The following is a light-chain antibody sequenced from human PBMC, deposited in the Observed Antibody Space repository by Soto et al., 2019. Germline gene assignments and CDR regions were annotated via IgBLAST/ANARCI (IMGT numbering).Light chain of an antibody. Sequence: DIQMTQSPSTLSASVGDRVTITCRASQSISSGLAWYQQKPGKAPKLLIYKASSLESGVPSRFSGSGSGTEFTVTISSLQPDDFATYYCQQYNSYWTFGQGTKVEIK. CDR3: QQYNSYWT. CDR2: KAS. J-gene: IGKJ1*01. V-gene: IGKV1-5*03. CDR1: QSISSG.